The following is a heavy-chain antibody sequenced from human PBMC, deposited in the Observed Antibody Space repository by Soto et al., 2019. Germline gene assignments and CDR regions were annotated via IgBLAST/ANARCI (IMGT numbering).Heavy chain of an antibody. V-gene: IGHV1-69*01. Sequence: QVQLEQSGAEVKKPGSSVKVSCKSSGGSLDSLPVSWVRQPPGQGLEWMVGLIPLLRTPNDARKFQDRMTIDVDASMELSGLTSDYTAVDLCARDTTVASDRGPGTLLIVAS. J-gene: IGHJ4*02. CDR3: ARDTTVASD. D-gene: IGHD1-1*01. CDR2: LIPLLRTP. CDR1: GGSLDSLP.